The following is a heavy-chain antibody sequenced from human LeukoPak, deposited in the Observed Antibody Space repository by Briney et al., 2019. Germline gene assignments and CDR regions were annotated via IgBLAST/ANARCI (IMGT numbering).Heavy chain of an antibody. D-gene: IGHD3-10*01. J-gene: IGHJ4*02. CDR1: GFTFSSYA. V-gene: IGHV3-23*01. Sequence: PGGSLRLSCAASGFTFSSYAMSWVRQAPGKGLEWVSAISGSGGSTYYADSVKGRFTISRDNSKNTLYLQMNSLRAEDTAVYYCAKGGWFGELLAHFDYWGQGTLVTVSS. CDR2: ISGSGGST. CDR3: AKGGWFGELLAHFDY.